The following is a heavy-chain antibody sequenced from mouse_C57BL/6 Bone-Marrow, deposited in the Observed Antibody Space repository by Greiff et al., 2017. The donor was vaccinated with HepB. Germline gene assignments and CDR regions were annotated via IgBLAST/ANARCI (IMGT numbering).Heavy chain of an antibody. Sequence: DVKLQESGPGLVKPSQSLSLTCSVTGYSITSGYYWNWIRQFPGNKLEWMGYISYDGSNNYNPSLKNRISITRDTSKNQFFLKLNSVTTEDTATYYCARKSNYFAWFAYWGQGTLVTVSA. CDR3: ARKSNYFAWFAY. CDR2: ISYDGSN. CDR1: GYSITSGYY. V-gene: IGHV3-6*01. D-gene: IGHD2-5*01. J-gene: IGHJ3*01.